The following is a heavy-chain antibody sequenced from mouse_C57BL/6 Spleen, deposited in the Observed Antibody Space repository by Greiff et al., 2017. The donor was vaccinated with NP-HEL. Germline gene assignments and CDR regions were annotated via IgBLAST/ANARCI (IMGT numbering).Heavy chain of an antibody. CDR3: ARSGYYGSSYVRFAY. CDR1: GYSFTGYY. V-gene: IGHV1-42*01. J-gene: IGHJ3*01. CDR2: INPSTGGT. Sequence: EVQLQQSGPELVKPGASVKISCKASGYSFTGYYMNWVKQSPEKSLEWIGEINPSTGGTTYNQKFKAKATLTVDKSSSTAYMQLKSLTSEDSAVYYCARSGYYGSSYVRFAYWGQGTLVTVSA. D-gene: IGHD1-1*01.